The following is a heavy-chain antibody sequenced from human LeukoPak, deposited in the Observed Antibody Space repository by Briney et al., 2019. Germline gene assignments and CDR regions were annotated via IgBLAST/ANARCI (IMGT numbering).Heavy chain of an antibody. Sequence: SETLSLTCTVSGGSISSSSYYWGWIRQPPGKGLEWIGDIYDSGSTYYNPSLKSRVTISVDRSKNQFSLNLSSVTAADTAVYYCARESIGDCYFDYWGQGNLVTVSS. CDR1: GGSISSSSYY. J-gene: IGHJ4*02. CDR2: IYDSGST. CDR3: ARESIGDCYFDY. D-gene: IGHD3-10*01. V-gene: IGHV4-30-2*01.